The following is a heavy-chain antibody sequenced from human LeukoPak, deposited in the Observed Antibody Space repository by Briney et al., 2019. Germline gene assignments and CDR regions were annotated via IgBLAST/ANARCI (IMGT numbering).Heavy chain of an antibody. D-gene: IGHD2-2*01. CDR3: ARGFGVVPAVWFGYYGMDV. CDR1: GGSISSGDYY. V-gene: IGHV4-30-4*02. CDR2: IYYSGST. J-gene: IGHJ6*02. Sequence: SSETLSLTCTVSGGSISSGDYYWSWIRQPPGKGLEWIGYIYYSGSTYYNPSLKSRVTISVDTSKNQFSLKLSSVTAADTAVYYCARGFGVVPAVWFGYYGMDVWGQGTTVTVSS.